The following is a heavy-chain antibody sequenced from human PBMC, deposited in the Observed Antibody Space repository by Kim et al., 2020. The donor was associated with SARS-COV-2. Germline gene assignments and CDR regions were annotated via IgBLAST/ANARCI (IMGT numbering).Heavy chain of an antibody. Sequence: SVKGGFTISRDNAKNSLYLQMNSLGVEDTGVYYCAGLDPSTSCLPLCGMDVWGQGTTVTVSS. D-gene: IGHD2-2*01. V-gene: IGHV3-21*01. J-gene: IGHJ6*02. CDR3: AGLDPSTSCLPLCGMDV.